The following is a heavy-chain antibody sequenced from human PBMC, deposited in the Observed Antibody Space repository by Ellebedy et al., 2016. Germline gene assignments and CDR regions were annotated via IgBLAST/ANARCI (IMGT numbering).Heavy chain of an antibody. CDR2: ISAYNGNT. CDR1: GYNFNSYG. D-gene: IGHD5-12*01. V-gene: IGHV1-18*01. CDR3: ARGLGEVDIVTTLGDWFDP. Sequence: ASVKVSCKASGYNFNSYGISWVRQAPGEGLEWMGWISAYNGNTNYAQKLQGRVTMTTDTSTSTAYMELRSLRSEDTAVYYCARGLGEVDIVTTLGDWFDPWGQGTLVTVSS. J-gene: IGHJ5*02.